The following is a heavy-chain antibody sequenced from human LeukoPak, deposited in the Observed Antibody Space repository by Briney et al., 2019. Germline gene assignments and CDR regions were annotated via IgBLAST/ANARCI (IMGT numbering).Heavy chain of an antibody. J-gene: IGHJ5*02. V-gene: IGHV1-69*13. Sequence: SVKVSCKASGGTFSSYAISWVRQAPGQGLEWMGGIIPIFGTANYAQKFQGRVTITADESTSTAYMELSSLRSEDTAVYYCAISTTGTTTDWFDPWGQGTLVTVSS. CDR2: IIPIFGTA. CDR3: AISTTGTTTDWFDP. CDR1: GGTFSSYA. D-gene: IGHD1-1*01.